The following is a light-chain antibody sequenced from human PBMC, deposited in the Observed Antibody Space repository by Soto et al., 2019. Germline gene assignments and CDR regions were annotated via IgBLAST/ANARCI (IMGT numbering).Light chain of an antibody. Sequence: DIQMTQSPSTLSASVGDRVTITCRASQSIVTWLAWYQQKPGKAPKLLIYKASSLQSGVPSRFSGSGSGTEITLTISSLQPDDFATYYCQQYLTTWTFGQGTKVDIK. CDR3: QQYLTTWT. V-gene: IGKV1-5*03. J-gene: IGKJ1*01. CDR2: KAS. CDR1: QSIVTW.